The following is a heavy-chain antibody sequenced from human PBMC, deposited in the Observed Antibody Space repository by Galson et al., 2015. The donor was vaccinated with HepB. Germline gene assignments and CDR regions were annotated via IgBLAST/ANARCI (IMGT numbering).Heavy chain of an antibody. Sequence: SLRLSCAASGFTFSSYGMHWVRQAPGKGLEWVAFIRYDGSNKYYADSVKGRFTISRDNSKNTLYLQMNSLRAEDTAVYYCAKQPRPYSSLPRYFDYWGQGTLVTVSS. CDR3: AKQPRPYSSLPRYFDY. CDR1: GFTFSSYG. V-gene: IGHV3-30*02. CDR2: IRYDGSNK. D-gene: IGHD6-6*01. J-gene: IGHJ4*02.